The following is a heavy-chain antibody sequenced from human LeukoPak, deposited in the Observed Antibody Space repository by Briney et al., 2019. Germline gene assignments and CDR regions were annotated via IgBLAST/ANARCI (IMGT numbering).Heavy chain of an antibody. CDR1: GGSISSAGFY. D-gene: IGHD6-13*01. V-gene: IGHV4-31*03. CDR3: ARAWGSWEYFDY. CDR2: IYYSGST. Sequence: PSQTLSLTCTVSGGSISSAGFYWSWIRQHPGKGLEWIGYIYYSGSTYYNPSLKSRVTISVDTSKNQFSLKLSSVTAADTAVYYCARAWGSWEYFDYWGQGTLVTVSS. J-gene: IGHJ4*02.